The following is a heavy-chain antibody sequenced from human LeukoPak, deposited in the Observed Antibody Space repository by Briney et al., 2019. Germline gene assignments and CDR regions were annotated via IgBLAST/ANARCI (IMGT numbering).Heavy chain of an antibody. V-gene: IGHV4-39*02. CDR2: IYYSGST. D-gene: IGHD6-19*01. Sequence: SETLSLTCTVSGGSISSSNYYWGWIRQPPGKGLEWIGSIYYSGSTYYNPSLKSRVTISVDTSKNQFSLKLSSVTAADTAVYYCAREIKGDSSGWYENYWGQGTLVTVSS. CDR3: AREIKGDSSGWYENY. CDR1: GGSISSSNYY. J-gene: IGHJ4*02.